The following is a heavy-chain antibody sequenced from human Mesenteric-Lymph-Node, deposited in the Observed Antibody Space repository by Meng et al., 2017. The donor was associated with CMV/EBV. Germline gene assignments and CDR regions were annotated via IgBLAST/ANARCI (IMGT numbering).Heavy chain of an antibody. Sequence: GESLKISCAASGFSFSSYAMTWVRQAPGKGLEWVSSISSSSSYIYYADSVKGRFTISRDNAKNSMYLQMNSLRDEDTAVYYCARDNGYYDSSGYYDYWGQGTLVTVSS. V-gene: IGHV3-21*01. CDR3: ARDNGYYDSSGYYDY. D-gene: IGHD3-22*01. J-gene: IGHJ4*02. CDR2: ISSSSSYI. CDR1: GFSFSSYA.